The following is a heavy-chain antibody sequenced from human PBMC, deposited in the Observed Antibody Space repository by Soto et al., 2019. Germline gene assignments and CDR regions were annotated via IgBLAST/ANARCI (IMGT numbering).Heavy chain of an antibody. J-gene: IGHJ4*02. CDR3: AKNNRYCSSTNCFVFDY. CDR2: IKQDGSEK. CDR1: GFTFSGYW. V-gene: IGHV3-7*01. Sequence: EVQLVESGGGLVQPGGSLRLSCAASGFTFSGYWMSWVRQAPGKGLEWVANIKQDGSEKYYVDSVKGRFTISRDNAKNSLYLLLNSLRAEDTAVYYCAKNNRYCSSTNCFVFDYWGQGPLVTFSS. D-gene: IGHD2-2*01.